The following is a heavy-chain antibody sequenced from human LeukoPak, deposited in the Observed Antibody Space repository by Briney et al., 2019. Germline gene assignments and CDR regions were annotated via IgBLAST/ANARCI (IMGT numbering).Heavy chain of an antibody. CDR1: GGSVSNYY. CDR2: IYNSGNT. Sequence: SETLSLTCTVSGGSVSNYYWSWIRQPPGKRLEWIGYIYNSGNTNYNPSLKSRVTISVDTSTKPFSLKLSSVTAADTAVYYCARHFAYSSSSYFDYWGQGSLVTVSS. V-gene: IGHV4-59*02. J-gene: IGHJ4*02. D-gene: IGHD6-6*01. CDR3: ARHFAYSSSSYFDY.